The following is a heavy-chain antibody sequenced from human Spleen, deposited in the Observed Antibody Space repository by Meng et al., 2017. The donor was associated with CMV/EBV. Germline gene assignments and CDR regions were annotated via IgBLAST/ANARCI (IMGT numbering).Heavy chain of an antibody. V-gene: IGHV3-7*01. Sequence: GESLKISCAASGFIFRSCWMTWVRQTPGKGLEWVANIEEGGSQKNYVDSVKGRFTISRDNAKNSVYLQMNNLRADDTAVYYCAKDRFAPGVWGQGTLVTVSS. CDR3: AKDRFAPGV. CDR2: IEEGGSQK. CDR1: GFIFRSCW. D-gene: IGHD3-10*01. J-gene: IGHJ1*01.